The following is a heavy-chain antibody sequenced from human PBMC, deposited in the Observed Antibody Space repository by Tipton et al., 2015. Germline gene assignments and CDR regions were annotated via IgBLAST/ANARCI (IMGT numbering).Heavy chain of an antibody. CDR3: ARGDYYSSGGGLDV. D-gene: IGHD3-10*01. Sequence: GSLRLSCAASGFDFRKYVMNWVRQAPGKGLEWVSGISGSLSDTYYADSVKGRFTISRDNSKSTLYLEMNSLRVEDTAVFYCARGDYYSSGGGLDVWGQGTKVTVSS. CDR2: ISGSLSDT. J-gene: IGHJ6*02. CDR1: GFDFRKYV. V-gene: IGHV3-23*01.